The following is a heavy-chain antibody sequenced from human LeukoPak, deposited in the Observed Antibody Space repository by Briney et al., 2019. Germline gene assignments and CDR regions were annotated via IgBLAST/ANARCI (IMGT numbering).Heavy chain of an antibody. CDR3: AVGERAYDFWSGYYDY. Sequence: PSETLSLTCTVSGGSISSSSYYWGWICQPPGKGLEWIGSIYYSGSTYYNPSLKSRVTISVDTSKNQFSLKLSSVTAADTAVYYCAVGERAYDFWSGYYDYWGQGTLVTVSS. CDR2: IYYSGST. J-gene: IGHJ4*02. D-gene: IGHD3-3*01. V-gene: IGHV4-39*01. CDR1: GGSISSSSYY.